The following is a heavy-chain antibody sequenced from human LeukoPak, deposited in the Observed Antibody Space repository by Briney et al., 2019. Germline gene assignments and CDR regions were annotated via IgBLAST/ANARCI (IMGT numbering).Heavy chain of an antibody. CDR1: GYTFTSYA. V-gene: IGHV1-3*01. J-gene: IGHJ4*02. CDR2: INAGNGNT. CDR3: ARGLVRGERYFDY. D-gene: IGHD3-10*01. Sequence: GASVKVSCKASGYTFTSYAMHWVRQAPGQRLEWMGWINAGNGNTKYSQKFRGRVTITRDTSASTAYMELSSLRSEDTAVYYCARGLVRGERYFDYWGQGTLVTVSS.